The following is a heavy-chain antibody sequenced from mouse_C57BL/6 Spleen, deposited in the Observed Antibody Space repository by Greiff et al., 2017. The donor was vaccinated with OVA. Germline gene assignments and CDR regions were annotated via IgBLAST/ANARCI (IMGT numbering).Heavy chain of an antibody. D-gene: IGHD2-10*01. CDR3: ARASYGNFFMDY. CDR1: GYSITSGYD. CDR2: ISYSGST. Sequence: EVMLVESGPGMVKPSQSLSLTCTVTGYSITSGYDWHWIRHFPGNKLEWMGYISYSGSTNYNPSLKSRISITHDTSKNHFFLKLNSVTTEDTATYYCARASYGNFFMDYWGQGTSVTVSS. V-gene: IGHV3-1*01. J-gene: IGHJ4*01.